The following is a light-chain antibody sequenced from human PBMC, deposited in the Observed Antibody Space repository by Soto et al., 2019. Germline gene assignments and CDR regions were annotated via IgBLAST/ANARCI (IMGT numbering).Light chain of an antibody. Sequence: QSVLTQPASVSGSPGQSITISCTGTSSDVGSDNLVSWYQQHPGKAPKLMIYEGSKRPSGISSRFSGSKSGNTASLTISGLKAEDEADVYCCSYASSGTYVFGTGTKLTVL. CDR3: CSYASSGTYV. V-gene: IGLV2-23*01. CDR2: EGS. CDR1: SSDVGSDNL. J-gene: IGLJ1*01.